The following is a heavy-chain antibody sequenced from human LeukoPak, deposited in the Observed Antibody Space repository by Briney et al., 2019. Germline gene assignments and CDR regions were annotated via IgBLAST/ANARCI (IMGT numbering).Heavy chain of an antibody. CDR3: AKNFYGDYNVFFDY. J-gene: IGHJ4*02. D-gene: IGHD4-17*01. Sequence: PTGGSRKPSSEPPGLNFNDKDMDWVRQVPGRGLRWVAVIWDDGSNKYYAESVKGRFTISRDISKNMSYLQMNSLRAEDTAIYYCAKNFYGDYNVFFDYWGQGTLVTVSS. CDR2: IWDDGSNK. V-gene: IGHV3-33*06. CDR1: GLNFNDKD.